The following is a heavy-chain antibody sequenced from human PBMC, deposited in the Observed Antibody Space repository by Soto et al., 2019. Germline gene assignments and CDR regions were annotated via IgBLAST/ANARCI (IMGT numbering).Heavy chain of an antibody. CDR3: ARAEDTYYFDY. Sequence: TLSLTYAVSGGSISSGGYSWSWIRQPPGKGLEWIGYIYHSGSTYYNPSLKSRVTISVDRSKNQFSLKLSSVTAADTAVYYCARAEDTYYFDYWGQGTLVTVSS. CDR2: IYHSGST. D-gene: IGHD2-2*02. V-gene: IGHV4-30-2*01. J-gene: IGHJ4*02. CDR1: GGSISSGGYS.